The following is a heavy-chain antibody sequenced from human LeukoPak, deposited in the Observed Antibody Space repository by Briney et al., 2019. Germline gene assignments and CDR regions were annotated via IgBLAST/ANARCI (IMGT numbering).Heavy chain of an antibody. D-gene: IGHD3-22*01. CDR2: ISGSGGST. CDR1: GFTFSSYG. V-gene: IGHV3-23*01. J-gene: IGHJ3*02. CDR3: AQDYYDSSGPDAFDI. Sequence: PGGSLRLSCAASGFTFSSYGMSWVRQAPGKGLEWVSAISGSGGSTYYADSVKGRFTISRDNSKNTLYLQMNSLRAEDTAVYYCAQDYYDSSGPDAFDIWGQGTMVTVSS.